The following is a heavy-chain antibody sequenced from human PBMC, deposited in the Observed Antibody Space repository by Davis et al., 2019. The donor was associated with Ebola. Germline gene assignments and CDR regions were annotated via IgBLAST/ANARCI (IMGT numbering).Heavy chain of an antibody. Sequence: GESLKISCAASGFTFSSYWMHWVRQAPGKGLVWVSRINSDGSSTSYADSVKGRFTISRDNAKNSLYLQMNSLRAEDTAVYYCARDQLAGTTRPYYFDYWGQGTLVTVSS. D-gene: IGHD1-7*01. V-gene: IGHV3-74*01. CDR1: GFTFSSYW. CDR2: INSDGSST. J-gene: IGHJ4*02. CDR3: ARDQLAGTTRPYYFDY.